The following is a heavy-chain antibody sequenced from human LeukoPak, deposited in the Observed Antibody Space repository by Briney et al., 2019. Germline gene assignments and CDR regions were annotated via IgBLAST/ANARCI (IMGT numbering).Heavy chain of an antibody. CDR1: GFTFSSFS. J-gene: IGHJ4*02. CDR2: IHFGGTT. V-gene: IGHV3-53*01. Sequence: GSLRLSCAVSGFTFSSFSMSWVRQAPGKGLEWVSAIHFGGTTYYADSVKGRFTVSRDNSKNTLYLQMNSLRAEDTALYYCARDGSRWPFEYWGQGTLVTVSS. CDR3: ARDGSRWPFEY. D-gene: IGHD4-23*01.